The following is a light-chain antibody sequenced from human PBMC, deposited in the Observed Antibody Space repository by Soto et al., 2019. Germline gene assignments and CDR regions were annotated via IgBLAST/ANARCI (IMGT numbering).Light chain of an antibody. J-gene: IGLJ2*01. CDR3: SSYAGSNTFI. Sequence: QSALTQPPSASGSPGQSVTISCTGTSSDVGGYNYGSWYQQYPGKAPKLMIYEVSKGPSGFPDRFSGSKSGNTASLTVSGLQAEDEADYYCSSYAGSNTFIFGGGIQLTVL. CDR2: EVS. CDR1: SSDVGGYNY. V-gene: IGLV2-8*01.